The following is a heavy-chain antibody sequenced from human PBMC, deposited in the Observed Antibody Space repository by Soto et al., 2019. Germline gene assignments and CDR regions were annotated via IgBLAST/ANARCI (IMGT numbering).Heavy chain of an antibody. V-gene: IGHV3-23*01. D-gene: IGHD3-10*02. CDR2: ISDSGGGT. Sequence: GGSLRLSCAASGFTFSSYDMTWVRQAPGKGLEWVSSISDSGGGTYFADSVKGRFTISRDNSKNTLYLQMNSLRAEDTALYYCAKDQSSYVWGFGHYFDFWGQGTLVTVSS. CDR3: AKDQSSYVWGFGHYFDF. J-gene: IGHJ4*02. CDR1: GFTFSSYD.